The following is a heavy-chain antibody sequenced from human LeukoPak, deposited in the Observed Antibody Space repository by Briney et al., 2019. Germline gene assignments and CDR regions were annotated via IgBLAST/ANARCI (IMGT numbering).Heavy chain of an antibody. CDR3: AKCSAGYYNDAFDI. J-gene: IGHJ3*02. D-gene: IGHD3-10*02. V-gene: IGHV3-23*01. Sequence: PGGSLRLSCAASGFTFDNYAMNWVRQAPGKGLEWVSYISGGGAKRHYSDSVKGRFTISRDNPKNTLYLQINNLRAEDTAMYYCAKCSAGYYNDAFDIRGRGTMVTVSS. CDR2: ISGGGAKR. CDR1: GFTFDNYA.